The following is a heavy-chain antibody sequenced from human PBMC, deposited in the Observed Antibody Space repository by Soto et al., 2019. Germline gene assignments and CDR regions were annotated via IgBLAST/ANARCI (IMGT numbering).Heavy chain of an antibody. D-gene: IGHD1-20*01. J-gene: IGHJ4*02. Sequence: WGSLRLSCEASGFTLRNYAMTWIRQAPGKGLEWVSLISANDVGTYYAESVKTRFTISTDQSRNTVCLQMDSLRADDTAIYYCAKAKNDYNWDNRPPFDYWGQGTLVTVSS. CDR3: AKAKNDYNWDNRPPFDY. CDR1: GFTLRNYA. CDR2: ISANDVGT. V-gene: IGHV3-23*01.